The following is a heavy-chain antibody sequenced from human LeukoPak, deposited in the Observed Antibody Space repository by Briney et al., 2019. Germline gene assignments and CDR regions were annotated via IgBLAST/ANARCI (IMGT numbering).Heavy chain of an antibody. V-gene: IGHV3-66*01. CDR3: ATEGSGSYNDY. CDR1: GFTVSSNY. D-gene: IGHD3-10*01. CDR2: IYRGGST. Sequence: GWSLRLSCAASGFTVSSNYMSWVRQAPGKGLEWVSVIYRGGSTYYADSVKGRFTISRDNSKNTLYLQMNSLRAEDTAVYYCATEGSGSYNDYWGQGTLVTVSS. J-gene: IGHJ4*02.